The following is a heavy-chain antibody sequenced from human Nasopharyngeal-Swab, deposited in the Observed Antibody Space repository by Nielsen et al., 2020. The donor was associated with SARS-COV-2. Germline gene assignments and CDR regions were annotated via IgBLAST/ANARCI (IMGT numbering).Heavy chain of an antibody. J-gene: IGHJ4*02. Sequence: VRQAPGKGLEWVSYISSSGSTIYYADSVKGRFTISRDNAKNSLYLQMNSLRAEDTAVYYCARVSDYGGNTDYWGQGTPVTVSS. CDR2: ISSSGSTI. V-gene: IGHV3-48*03. D-gene: IGHD4-23*01. CDR3: ARVSDYGGNTDY.